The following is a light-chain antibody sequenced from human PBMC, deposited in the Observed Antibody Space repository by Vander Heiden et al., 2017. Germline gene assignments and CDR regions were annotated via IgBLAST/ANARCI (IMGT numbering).Light chain of an antibody. CDR3: QQYGSSLFT. CDR1: QSVSSSY. Sequence: EIALTQSPGTLSLSPVERATLSCRASQSVSSSYLAWYQQKPGQAPRLLIYGASSRATGIPDRFSGSGSGTDFTLTISRLEPEDFAVYYCQQYGSSLFTFGGGTKVEIK. CDR2: GAS. J-gene: IGKJ4*01. V-gene: IGKV3-20*01.